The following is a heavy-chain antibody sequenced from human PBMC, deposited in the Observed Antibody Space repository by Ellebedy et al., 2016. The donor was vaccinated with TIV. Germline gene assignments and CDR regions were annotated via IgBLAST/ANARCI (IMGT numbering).Heavy chain of an antibody. Sequence: GESLKISCAASGFTFVSYWMHSVRQAPGKGLVLVSRIDPDGSSTSSADSVKGRFTISRDNAKNTLYLHMNSLRTEDTAVYYCVRAKAGTGSSDYWGQGTLVTVSS. D-gene: IGHD3-10*01. CDR3: VRAKAGTGSSDY. CDR2: IDPDGSST. J-gene: IGHJ4*02. CDR1: GFTFVSYW. V-gene: IGHV3-74*01.